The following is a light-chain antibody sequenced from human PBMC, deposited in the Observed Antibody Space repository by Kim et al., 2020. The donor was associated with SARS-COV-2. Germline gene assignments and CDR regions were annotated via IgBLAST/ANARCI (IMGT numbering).Light chain of an antibody. V-gene: IGKV3-11*01. CDR2: DAS. J-gene: IGKJ2*01. CDR1: QSVSSY. Sequence: EIVLTQSPATLSLSPGERATLSCRASQSVSSYLAWYQQKPGQAPRLLIYDASNRATGILARFSGSGSGTDFTLTISSLEPEDFAVYYCQQRSNWPPMYTFGQGTKLEI. CDR3: QQRSNWPPMYT.